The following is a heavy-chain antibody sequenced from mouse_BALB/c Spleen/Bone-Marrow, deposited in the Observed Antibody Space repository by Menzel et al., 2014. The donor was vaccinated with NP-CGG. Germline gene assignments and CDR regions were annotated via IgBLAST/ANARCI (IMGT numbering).Heavy chain of an antibody. CDR1: GFTFTDYF. J-gene: IGHJ4*01. CDR2: IRNKANGYTT. CDR3: ARLLTFYAMDY. D-gene: IGHD4-1*01. V-gene: IGHV7-3*02. Sequence: EVNVVESGGGLVQPGGSLRLSCAPSGFTFTDYFMTWVRQPPGKALEWLGFIRNKANGYTTDYSASVKGRFTISRDNSQSILYLQMNTLRAEDSATYYCARLLTFYAMDYWGQGTSVTVSS.